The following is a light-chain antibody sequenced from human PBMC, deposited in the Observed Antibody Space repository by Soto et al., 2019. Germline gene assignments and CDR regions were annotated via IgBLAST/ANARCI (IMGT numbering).Light chain of an antibody. V-gene: IGKV3-15*01. CDR3: QQYNNWPRT. CDR2: GAS. CDR1: HSVSSN. Sequence: EIVMTQSPATLSVSPGERATLSCRASHSVSSNLAWYQQKPGQAPRLLIYGASTRATGIQARFSSSGSGTEFTLPISSLQSEDFAVYCCQQYNNWPRTFGQGTKVEIK. J-gene: IGKJ1*01.